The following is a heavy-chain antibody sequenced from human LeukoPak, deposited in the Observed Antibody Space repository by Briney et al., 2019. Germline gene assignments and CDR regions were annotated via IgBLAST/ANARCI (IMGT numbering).Heavy chain of an antibody. J-gene: IGHJ4*02. Sequence: GGSLRLSCAASGFTFSDYHMSWIRQAPGKGLERISYITSSGTYTNYADSVKGRFTISRDNAKNSLYLQMNSLRAEDTAVYYCARGSSYYFDYWGQRSLVTVSS. V-gene: IGHV3-11*06. CDR2: ITSSGTYT. D-gene: IGHD6-13*01. CDR3: ARGSSYYFDY. CDR1: GFTFSDYH.